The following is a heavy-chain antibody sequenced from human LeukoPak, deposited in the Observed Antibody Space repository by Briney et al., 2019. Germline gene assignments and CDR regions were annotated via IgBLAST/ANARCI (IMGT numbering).Heavy chain of an antibody. CDR2: VHSNGRT. D-gene: IGHD3-16*01. J-gene: IGHJ4*02. V-gene: IGHV4-59*01. CDR3: ARWGGEPHLPFDY. Sequence: SETLSLTCTVSGGSMTGYYWNWIRQPPGKGLEWVGYVHSNGRTTSSPSVRSRLSMSVDASKNEFSLRVNSVITADTAVYYCARWGGEPHLPFDYWGQGILVSASS. CDR1: GGSMTGYY.